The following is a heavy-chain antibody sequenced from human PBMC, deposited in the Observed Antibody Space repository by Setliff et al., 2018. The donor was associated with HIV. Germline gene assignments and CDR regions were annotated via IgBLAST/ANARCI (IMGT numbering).Heavy chain of an antibody. Sequence: SETLSLTCAVSGGSISSHYWSWIRLPPGKGLEWIGTIYYNGNTNYNPPLKSRVAISVDTSKNLFSLKLTSVTPADTAAYYCARGIESFWSGYVRWGQGTLVTVSS. J-gene: IGHJ4*02. CDR3: ARGIESFWSGYVR. V-gene: IGHV4-59*11. CDR2: IYYNGNT. D-gene: IGHD3-3*01. CDR1: GGSISSHY.